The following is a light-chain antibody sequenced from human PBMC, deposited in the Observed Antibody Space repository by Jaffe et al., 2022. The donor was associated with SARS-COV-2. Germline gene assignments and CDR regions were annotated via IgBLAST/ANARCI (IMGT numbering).Light chain of an antibody. CDR2: AAS. Sequence: DIQMTQSPSSLSASVGDRVTITCRASQSISIYLNWYQQKPGKAPNLLIYAASSLQSGVPSRFSGSGSGTDFTLTISSLQPEDFATYYCQQSYSTPPITFGPGTKVDVK. J-gene: IGKJ3*01. CDR3: QQSYSTPPIT. V-gene: IGKV1-39*01. CDR1: QSISIY.